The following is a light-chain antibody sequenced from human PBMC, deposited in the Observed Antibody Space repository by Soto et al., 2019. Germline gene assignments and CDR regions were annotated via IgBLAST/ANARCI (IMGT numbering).Light chain of an antibody. CDR1: SSDVGSYNL. V-gene: IGLV2-23*02. Sequence: QSALTQPASVSGSPGQSITISCTGTSSDVGSYNLVSWYQQHPGKAPKLMIYEVSKRPSGVSNRFSGSKSGNTASLTISGLQAGDEADYYCCSYAGSSTLVFGGVTKLTVL. J-gene: IGLJ3*02. CDR2: EVS. CDR3: CSYAGSSTLV.